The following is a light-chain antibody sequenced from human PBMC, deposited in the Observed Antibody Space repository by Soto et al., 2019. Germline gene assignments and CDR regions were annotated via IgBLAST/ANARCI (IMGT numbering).Light chain of an antibody. J-gene: IGKJ5*01. CDR3: LQVYNFPRT. CDR2: GAS. Sequence: QLTQSPSYLYVNVGDRATITCRASQSISTYLNWYQHKPGKAPKVLINGASRLHTGVPSRFSGSGSGTDFTLTINSLHPEDFATYYCLQVYNFPRTFGQGTRLEIK. V-gene: IGKV1-39*01. CDR1: QSISTY.